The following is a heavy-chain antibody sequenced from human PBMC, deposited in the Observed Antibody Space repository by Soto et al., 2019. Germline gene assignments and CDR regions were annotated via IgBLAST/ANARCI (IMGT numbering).Heavy chain of an antibody. CDR2: IRSKAYGGTT. D-gene: IGHD2-8*01. CDR1: GFTFNDYT. V-gene: IGHV3-49*04. J-gene: IGHJ4*02. Sequence: SLRLSCTASGFTFNDYTLSWVRQAPGKGLEWVGFIRSKAYGGTTEYAASVKGRFTISRDDSKSIAYLQMNSLKTEDTAVYYCTAGKLYPSLDFDYWGQGTLVTV. CDR3: TAGKLYPSLDFDY.